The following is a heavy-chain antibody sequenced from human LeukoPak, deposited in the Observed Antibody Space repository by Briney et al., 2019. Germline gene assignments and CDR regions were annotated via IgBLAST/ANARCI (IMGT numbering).Heavy chain of an antibody. J-gene: IGHJ6*03. V-gene: IGHV3-7*01. CDR2: IKQDGSEK. Sequence: PGGSLRLSCAASGFTFSNYWMSWVRQAPGKGLEWVANIKQDGSEKYYVDSVEGRFTISRDNDKNSIYLQMNSLRAEDTAVYYCAKDATPALGTVYMDVWGKGTTVTISS. CDR3: AKDATPALGTVYMDV. D-gene: IGHD6-13*01. CDR1: GFTFSNYW.